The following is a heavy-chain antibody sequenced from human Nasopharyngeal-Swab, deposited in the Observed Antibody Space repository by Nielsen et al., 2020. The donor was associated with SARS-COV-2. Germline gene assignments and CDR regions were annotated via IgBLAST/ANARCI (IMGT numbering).Heavy chain of an antibody. Sequence: GESLKISCAASGFTFSNSWMSWVRQAPGKVLEWVGRINSKTDGGTTDYSAPVKGRFTISRDDSKNTLYLQMNSLKTEDTAVYYCTTGGRWELRPIDYWGQGTLVTVSS. CDR1: GFTFSNSW. V-gene: IGHV3-15*01. J-gene: IGHJ4*02. D-gene: IGHD1-26*01. CDR3: TTGGRWELRPIDY. CDR2: INSKTDGGTT.